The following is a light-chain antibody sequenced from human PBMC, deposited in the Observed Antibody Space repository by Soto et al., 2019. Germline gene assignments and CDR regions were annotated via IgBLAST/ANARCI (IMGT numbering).Light chain of an antibody. CDR3: SSYTSS. V-gene: IGLV2-14*02. CDR1: SSDVGSYNL. Sequence: QSALTQPASVSGSPGQSITISCTGTSSDVGSYNLVSWYQQHPGKAPKLMIYEVSKRPSGVSNRFSGSKSGNTASLTISGLQAEDEADYYCSSYTSSFGTGTKVTVL. CDR2: EVS. J-gene: IGLJ1*01.